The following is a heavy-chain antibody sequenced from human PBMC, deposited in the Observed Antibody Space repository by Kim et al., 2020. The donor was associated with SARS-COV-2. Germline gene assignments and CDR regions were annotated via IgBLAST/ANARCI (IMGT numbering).Heavy chain of an antibody. D-gene: IGHD3-16*01. V-gene: IGHV3-20*01. J-gene: IGHJ4*02. Sequence: GGSLRLSCAASGFTYDDYGMSWVRQAPGKGLVWVSGINRNSDSTGYGDSVKGRFTISRDNAKNSLFLQMNSPRAEDTALYHCVRGYAGGPFDLWGQGTLV. CDR1: GFTYDDYG. CDR3: VRGYAGGPFDL. CDR2: INRNSDST.